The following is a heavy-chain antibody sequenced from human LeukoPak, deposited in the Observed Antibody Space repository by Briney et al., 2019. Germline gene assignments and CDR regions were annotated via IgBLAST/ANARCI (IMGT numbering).Heavy chain of an antibody. J-gene: IGHJ4*02. CDR2: IYYSGST. CDR3: ARMAALKYSYGYTLAVFDY. V-gene: IGHV4-61*01. CDR1: GGSVSSGSYY. Sequence: SETLSLTCTVSGGSVSSGSYYWSWIRQPPGKGLEWIGYIYYSGSTNYNPSLKSRVTISVDTSKNQFSLKLSSVTAADTAVYYCARMAALKYSYGYTLAVFDYWGQGTLVTVSP. D-gene: IGHD5-18*01.